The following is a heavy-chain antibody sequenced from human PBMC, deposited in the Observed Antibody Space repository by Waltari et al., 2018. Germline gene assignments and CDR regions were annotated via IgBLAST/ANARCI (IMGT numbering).Heavy chain of an antibody. Sequence: QVQLQESGPGLVKPSETLSLTCTVSGGSISSYYWSWIRQPAGKGLEWIGRIYTSGSTNYNPSLKSRVTMSVDTSKNQFSLKLSSVTAADTAVYYCARAQVVVPAALYYYYYMDVWGKGTTVTISS. D-gene: IGHD2-2*01. CDR1: GGSISSYY. CDR3: ARAQVVVPAALYYYYYMDV. J-gene: IGHJ6*03. CDR2: IYTSGST. V-gene: IGHV4-4*07.